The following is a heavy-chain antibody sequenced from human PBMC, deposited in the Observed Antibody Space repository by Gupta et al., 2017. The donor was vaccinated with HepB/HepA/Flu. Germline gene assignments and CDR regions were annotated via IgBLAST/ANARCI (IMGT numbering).Heavy chain of an antibody. D-gene: IGHD3-22*01. Sequence: EVQLVESGGGVVRPGGSLRLSCVASGSNFGEYAMSWVRQAPGKGLEWVSGLNWNGGSRYHANSAKGRFTISRDNAKKSLYLEMNSLRVEDTALYYCASDLGNYDKSGFVYWGQGTLGTVSS. J-gene: IGHJ4*02. CDR1: GSNFGEYA. V-gene: IGHV3-20*04. CDR2: LNWNGGSR. CDR3: ASDLGNYDKSGFVY.